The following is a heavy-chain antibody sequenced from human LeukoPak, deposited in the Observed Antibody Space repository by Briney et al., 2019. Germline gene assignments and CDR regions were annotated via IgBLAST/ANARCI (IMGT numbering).Heavy chain of an antibody. V-gene: IGHV3-7*01. CDR1: GFTFSSYW. D-gene: IGHD5-18*01. CDR3: ARKTAMVEFDY. CDR2: IKQDGSEK. Sequence: GGSLRLSCAASGFTFSSYWMSWVRQAPGKGLEWVANIKQDGSEKYYVDSVKGRFTISRDNAKNSLYLQMNSLRAEDTAVFYCARKTAMVEFDYWGQGTLVTISS. J-gene: IGHJ4*02.